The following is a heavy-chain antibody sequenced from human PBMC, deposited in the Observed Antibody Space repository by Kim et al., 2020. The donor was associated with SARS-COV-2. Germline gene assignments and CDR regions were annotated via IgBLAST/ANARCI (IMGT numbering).Heavy chain of an antibody. J-gene: IGHJ4*02. V-gene: IGHV5-51*01. D-gene: IGHD1-1*01. CDR2: IYPADSDT. CDR1: GYTFSTYW. CDR3: ARRSTDVNHLFY. Sequence: GESLKISCKGSGYTFSTYWIGWVRQMPGKGPEWMGIIYPADSDTRYSPSFQGQVTISVDKSISTTYLQWTSLKASDTAMYYCARRSTDVNHLFYWGQGTLVTVSS.